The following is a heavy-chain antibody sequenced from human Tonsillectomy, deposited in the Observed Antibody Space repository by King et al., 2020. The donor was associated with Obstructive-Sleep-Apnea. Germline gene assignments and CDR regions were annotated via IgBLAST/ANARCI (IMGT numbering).Heavy chain of an antibody. Sequence: VQLVESGGGLVQPGGSLRLSCAASGFSFTTYAMTWVRQAPGKGLEWVSGISGDGSNTRYADSVKGRFTVSRDNSKNTLFLRMNSLRAEDMAVYYCAKDLEDYQLAWSAGMGYFDYWGQGTLVTVSS. CDR2: ISGDGSNT. J-gene: IGHJ4*02. D-gene: IGHD2-2*01. CDR3: AKDLEDYQLAWSAGMGYFDY. V-gene: IGHV3-23*04. CDR1: GFSFTTYA.